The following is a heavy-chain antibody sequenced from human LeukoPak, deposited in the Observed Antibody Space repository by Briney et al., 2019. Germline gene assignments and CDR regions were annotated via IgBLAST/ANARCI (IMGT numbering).Heavy chain of an antibody. D-gene: IGHD3-22*01. CDR3: TTDLAYDSSGYYRTSLDY. CDR2: IKSKTDGGTT. Sequence: RTGGSLRLSCAASGFTFSNARMSWVRQAPGKGLEWVGRIKSKTDGGTTDYAAPVKGRFTISRDDSKNTLYLQMNSLKTEDTAVYYCTTDLAYDSSGYYRTSLDYWGQGTLVTVSS. V-gene: IGHV3-15*01. CDR1: GFTFSNAR. J-gene: IGHJ4*02.